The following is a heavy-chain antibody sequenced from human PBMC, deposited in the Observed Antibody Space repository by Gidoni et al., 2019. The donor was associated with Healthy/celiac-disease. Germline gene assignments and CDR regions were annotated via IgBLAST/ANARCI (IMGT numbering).Heavy chain of an antibody. J-gene: IGHJ4*02. CDR3: ARHRRGYDVYYFDY. CDR1: GGPISSYY. Sequence: QVQLQESGPGLVKPSETLSLTCTVSGGPISSYYWSWIRQPPGKGLEWIGYIYYSGSTNYNPSLKSRVTISVDTSKNQFSLKLSSVTAADTAVYYCARHRRGYDVYYFDYWGQGTLVTVSS. V-gene: IGHV4-59*08. D-gene: IGHD5-12*01. CDR2: IYYSGST.